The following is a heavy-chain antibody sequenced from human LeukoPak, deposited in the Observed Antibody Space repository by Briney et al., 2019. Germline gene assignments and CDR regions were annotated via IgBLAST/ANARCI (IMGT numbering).Heavy chain of an antibody. J-gene: IGHJ6*02. Sequence: SETLSLTCTVSGGSITSGGYFWSWIRQPPGKGLEWIGYIYYSGSTYYNPSLKSRVTISVDTSKNQFSLKLSSVTAADTAVYYCARDSTVTRYYGMDVWGQGTTVTVSS. D-gene: IGHD4-11*01. CDR2: IYYSGST. CDR3: ARDSTVTRYYGMDV. CDR1: GGSITSGGYF. V-gene: IGHV4-30-4*08.